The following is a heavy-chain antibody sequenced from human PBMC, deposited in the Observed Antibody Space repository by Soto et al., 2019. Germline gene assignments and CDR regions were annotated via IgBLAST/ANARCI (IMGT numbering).Heavy chain of an antibody. CDR3: ARGLETYDSSGYTAGFDT. CDR1: GYTFTSYA. J-gene: IGHJ5*02. CDR2: INAGNGNT. Sequence: ASVKVSCKASGYTFTSYAMHWVRQAPGQRLEWMGWINAGNGNTKYSQKFQGRVTITRDTSASTAYMELSSLRSEDTAVYYCARGLETYDSSGYTAGFDTWGQGTLVTVSS. D-gene: IGHD3-22*01. V-gene: IGHV1-3*01.